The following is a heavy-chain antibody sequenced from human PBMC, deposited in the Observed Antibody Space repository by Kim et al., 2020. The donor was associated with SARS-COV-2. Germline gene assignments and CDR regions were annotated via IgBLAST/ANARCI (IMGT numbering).Heavy chain of an antibody. D-gene: IGHD3-16*01. CDR3: VAPFGGAGDFDY. Sequence: YADSVKGRFTISRDNSKNTLYLQMNSLRAEDTAVYYCVAPFGGAGDFDYWGQGTLVTVSS. V-gene: IGHV3-33*01. J-gene: IGHJ4*02.